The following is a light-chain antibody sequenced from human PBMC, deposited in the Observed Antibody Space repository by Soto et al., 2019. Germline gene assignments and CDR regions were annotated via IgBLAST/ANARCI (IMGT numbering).Light chain of an antibody. J-gene: IGKJ4*01. V-gene: IGKV3-15*01. Sequence: TQSPSLLSASIGDRVTLSSRASQGIGDTLAWYQHKPGQTPRRLIYDTSTRDTGVPTRFSGSRSGAEFTLTISSLQSEDFAVYYCQPYDILPFTFGGGTKVDI. CDR1: QGIGDT. CDR2: DTS. CDR3: QPYDILPFT.